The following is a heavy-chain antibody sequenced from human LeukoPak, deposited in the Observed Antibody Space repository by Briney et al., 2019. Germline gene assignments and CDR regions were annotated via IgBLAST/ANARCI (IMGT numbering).Heavy chain of an antibody. D-gene: IGHD3-3*01. J-gene: IGHJ2*01. CDR1: GGSISSSSYY. CDR2: IYYSGST. CDR3: ARRFDSEYYDFWSGPELNWYFDL. V-gene: IGHV4-39*01. Sequence: SETLSLTCTVSGGSISSSSYYWGWIRQPPGKGLEWIGSIYYSGSTYYNPSLKSRVTISVDTSKNQFSLKLSSVTAADTAVYYCARRFDSEYYDFWSGPELNWYFDLWGRGTLVTVSS.